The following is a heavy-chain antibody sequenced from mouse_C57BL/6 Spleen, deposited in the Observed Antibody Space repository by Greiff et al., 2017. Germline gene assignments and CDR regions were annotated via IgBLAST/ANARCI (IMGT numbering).Heavy chain of an antibody. J-gene: IGHJ2*01. CDR2: ISSGSSTI. CDR1: GFTFSDYG. Sequence: EVHLVESGGGLVKPGGSLKLSCAASGFTFSDYGMHWVRQAPEKGLEWVAYISSGSSTIYYADTVKGRFTISRDNAKNTLFLQMTSLRSEDTAMYYCARHDYGLDYWGQGTTLTVSS. D-gene: IGHD2-4*01. CDR3: ARHDYGLDY. V-gene: IGHV5-17*01.